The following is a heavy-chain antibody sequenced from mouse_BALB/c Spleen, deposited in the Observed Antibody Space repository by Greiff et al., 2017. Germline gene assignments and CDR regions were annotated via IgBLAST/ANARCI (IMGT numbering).Heavy chain of an antibody. CDR3: TIYYDCSSTFAY. CDR1: GYTFTSYY. J-gene: IGHJ3*01. V-gene: IGHV1S81*02. CDR2: INPSNGGT. Sequence: QVQLQQSGAELVKPGASVKLSCKASGYTFTSYYMYWVKQRPGQGLEWIGEINPSNGGTNFNEKFKSKATLTVDKSSSTAYMQLSSLTSEDSAVYYCTIYYDCSSTFAYWGQGTLVTVSA. D-gene: IGHD1-1*01.